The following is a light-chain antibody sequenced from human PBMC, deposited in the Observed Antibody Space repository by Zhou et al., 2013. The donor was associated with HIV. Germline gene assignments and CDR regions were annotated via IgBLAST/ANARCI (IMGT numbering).Light chain of an antibody. CDR3: QQSYSTLT. Sequence: DIQMTQSPSSLSASVGDTVTITCRASQSISSYLNWYQQKPGKAPKLLIYGASTLQSGVPSRFSGIGSGTDFTLIIRDLQPEDFATYYCQQSYSTLTFGGGTKVEIK. CDR2: GAS. V-gene: IGKV1-39*01. J-gene: IGKJ4*01. CDR1: QSISSY.